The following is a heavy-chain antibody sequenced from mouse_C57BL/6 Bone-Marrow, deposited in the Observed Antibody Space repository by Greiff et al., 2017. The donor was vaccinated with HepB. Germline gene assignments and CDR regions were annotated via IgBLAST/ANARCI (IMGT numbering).Heavy chain of an antibody. Sequence: DVMLVESGGGLVKPGGSLKLSCAASGFTFSDYGMHWVRQAPEKGLEWVAYISSGSSTIYYADTVKGRFTISRDNAKNTLFLQMTSLGSEDTAMYYCASDPWFAYWGQGTLVTVSA. CDR1: GFTFSDYG. CDR3: ASDPWFAY. CDR2: ISSGSSTI. J-gene: IGHJ3*01. V-gene: IGHV5-17*01.